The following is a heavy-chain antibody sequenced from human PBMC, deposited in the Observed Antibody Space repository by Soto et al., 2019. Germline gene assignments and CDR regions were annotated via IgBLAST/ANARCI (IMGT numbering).Heavy chain of an antibody. CDR1: GDTFNSYG. V-gene: IGHV1-69*01. J-gene: IGHJ3*01. Sequence: QVQLVQSGPELKKPGSSVKVSCKAPGDTFNSYGISWVRQAPGQELEWMGGIVPMFGTTNLALKFEDRVTITADELTTTVYMEIRGLTSEDTAVYYCARDLADVHLRDAFDVWGHGTRVTVSS. CDR2: IVPMFGTT. D-gene: IGHD6-13*01. CDR3: ARDLADVHLRDAFDV.